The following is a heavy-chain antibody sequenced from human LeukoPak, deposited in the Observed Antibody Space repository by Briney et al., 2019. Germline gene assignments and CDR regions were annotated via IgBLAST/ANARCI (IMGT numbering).Heavy chain of an antibody. CDR2: IYYSGST. D-gene: IGHD6-6*01. CDR3: ARVPPLGYSRSDWFDP. CDR1: GGSISSGGYY. V-gene: IGHV4-31*03. Sequence: SETLSLTCTVSGGSISSGGYYWSWIRQPPGKGLEWIGYIYYSGSTYYNPSLKSRVTISVDTSKNQFSLKPSSVTAADTAVYYCARVPPLGYSRSDWFDPWGQGTLVTVSS. J-gene: IGHJ5*02.